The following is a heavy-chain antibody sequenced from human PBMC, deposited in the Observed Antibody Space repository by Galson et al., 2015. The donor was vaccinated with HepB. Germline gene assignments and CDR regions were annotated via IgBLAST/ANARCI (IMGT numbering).Heavy chain of an antibody. Sequence: QSGAEVKKPGESLRISCKGSGYSFTSYWISWARQMPGKGLEWMGRIDPSDSYTNYSPSFQGHVTISADKSISTAYLQWSSLKASDTAMYYCARTENYGDLKYSFDYWGQGTLVTVSS. CDR1: GYSFTSYW. D-gene: IGHD4-17*01. CDR3: ARTENYGDLKYSFDY. V-gene: IGHV5-10-1*01. J-gene: IGHJ4*02. CDR2: IDPSDSYT.